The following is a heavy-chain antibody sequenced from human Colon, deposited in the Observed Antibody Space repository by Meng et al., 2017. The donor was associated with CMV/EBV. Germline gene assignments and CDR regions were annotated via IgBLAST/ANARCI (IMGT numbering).Heavy chain of an antibody. CDR2: ISSDGSIK. J-gene: IGHJ5*02. CDR3: ARDLEWELSFDP. CDR1: GFSFNSYC. Sequence: QLQVVVLGGGVGQLGSSLSLSCASSGFSFNSYCIHWVRQAPGKGLEWVAVISSDGSIKYYTDSVKGRFTISRDNSKNTLYLQMNSLRAEDTAVYYCARDLEWELSFDPWGQGTLVTVSS. V-gene: IGHV3-30-3*01. D-gene: IGHD1-26*01.